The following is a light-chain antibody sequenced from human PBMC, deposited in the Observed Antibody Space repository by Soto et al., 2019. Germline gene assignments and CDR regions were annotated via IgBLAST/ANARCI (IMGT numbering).Light chain of an antibody. Sequence: QSALTQPASVSGSPGQSITISCTGTSSDVCSQNFVSWHQQHPGKAPKFIIYGVSNRPSGVSKRFSGSKSGNTASLTISGLQPDDEADYYCSSYTTAFSLVFGGGTKVTVL. CDR2: GVS. J-gene: IGLJ3*02. CDR1: SSDVCSQNF. CDR3: SSYTTAFSLV. V-gene: IGLV2-14*01.